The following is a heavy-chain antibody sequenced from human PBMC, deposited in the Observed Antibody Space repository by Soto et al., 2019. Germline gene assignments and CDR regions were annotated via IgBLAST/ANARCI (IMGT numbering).Heavy chain of an antibody. D-gene: IGHD3-22*01. CDR1: GYTLTELS. CDR2: FDPEDGET. Sequence: ASVKVSCKVSGYTLTELSMHWVRQAPGKGLEWMGGFDPEDGETIYAQKFQGRVTMTEDTSTDTAYMELSSLRSEDTAVYYCATLPDSSGPALWSDPWGQGTLVTVSS. J-gene: IGHJ5*02. V-gene: IGHV1-24*01. CDR3: ATLPDSSGPALWSDP.